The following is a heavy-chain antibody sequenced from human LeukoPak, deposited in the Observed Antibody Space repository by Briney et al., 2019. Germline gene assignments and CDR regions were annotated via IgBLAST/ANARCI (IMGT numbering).Heavy chain of an antibody. CDR1: GFTFSGSA. CDR2: IRSKANNYAT. V-gene: IGHV3-73*01. J-gene: IGHJ4*02. CDR3: ARGGVLKSVDY. Sequence: GGSLRLSCAASGFTFSGSAMHWVRQASGKGLEWVGRIRSKANNYATAYAASVKGRFAISRDDSKNTAYLQMNSLKTEDTAVYYCARGGVLKSVDYWGQGTLVTVSS. D-gene: IGHD3-16*01.